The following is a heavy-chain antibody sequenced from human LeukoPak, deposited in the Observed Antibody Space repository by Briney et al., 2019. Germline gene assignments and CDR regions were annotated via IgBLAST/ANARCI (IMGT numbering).Heavy chain of an antibody. CDR1: GFTFSSYS. J-gene: IGHJ4*02. D-gene: IGHD1-26*01. CDR3: ARGFTEQRFLYYFDY. CDR2: ISSSSSYI. V-gene: IGHV3-21*01. Sequence: AGGSLRLSCAASGFTFSSYSMNWVRQAPGKGLEWVSSISSSSSYIYYADSVKGRFTISRDNAKNSLYLQMNSLRAEDTAVYYCARGFTEQRFLYYFDYWGQGTLVTVSS.